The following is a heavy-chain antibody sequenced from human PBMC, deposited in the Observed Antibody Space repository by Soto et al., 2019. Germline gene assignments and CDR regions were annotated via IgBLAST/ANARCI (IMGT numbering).Heavy chain of an antibody. CDR2: MSYSGIT. V-gene: IGHV4-30-4*01. J-gene: IGHJ4*02. D-gene: IGHD1-7*01. CDR3: ATMGTPATGLYYFDN. CDR1: GVSISSGSYY. Sequence: SETLSLTCTVSGVSISSGSYYWSWIRQPPGKGLEWIGFMSYSGITSYNASLKSRVTMSVDTSKSQFSLSLSFVTAADTAVYYCATMGTPATGLYYFDNWGQGTLVTVSS.